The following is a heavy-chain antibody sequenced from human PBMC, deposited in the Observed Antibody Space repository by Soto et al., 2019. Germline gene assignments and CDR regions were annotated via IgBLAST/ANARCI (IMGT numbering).Heavy chain of an antibody. V-gene: IGHV3-23*01. Sequence: EVQLLESGGGLAQPGGSLRLSCAASGFSFSSYEMSWVRQAPGKGLEWVSFIGSSGGSTYYAYSVTGRFTVSRDNSNNLLYLRMSSLRADDAAIYCCGKGGWLDDYGGQGTLVTVSS. CDR1: GFSFSSYE. CDR2: IGSSGGST. J-gene: IGHJ4*02. CDR3: GKGGWLDDY. D-gene: IGHD5-12*01.